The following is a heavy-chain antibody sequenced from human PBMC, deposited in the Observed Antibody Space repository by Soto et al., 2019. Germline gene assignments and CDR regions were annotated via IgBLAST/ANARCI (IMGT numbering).Heavy chain of an antibody. Sequence: GGSLRLSCAASGFTFSSYGMHWVRQAPGKGLEWVAVISYDGSNKYYADSVKGRFTISRDNSKNTLYLQMNSLRAEDTAVYYCAKTHQQWLVQDYFDYWGQGTLVTVSS. CDR3: AKTHQQWLVQDYFDY. CDR1: GFTFSSYG. D-gene: IGHD6-19*01. CDR2: ISYDGSNK. V-gene: IGHV3-30*18. J-gene: IGHJ4*02.